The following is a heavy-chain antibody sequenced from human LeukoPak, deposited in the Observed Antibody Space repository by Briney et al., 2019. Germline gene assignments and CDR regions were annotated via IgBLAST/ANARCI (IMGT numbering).Heavy chain of an antibody. J-gene: IGHJ6*02. CDR1: GFTFSSYS. V-gene: IGHV3-21*01. CDR3: ARDQDTTLLGYYYGMDV. CDR2: ISSSSSYI. D-gene: IGHD2-15*01. Sequence: PGGSLRLSCAASGFTFSSYSMNWVRQAPGKGLEWVSSISSSSSYIYYADSVKGRFTISRDNAKNSLYLQMNSLRAEDTAVYYCARDQDTTLLGYYYGMDVWGQGTTVTVSS.